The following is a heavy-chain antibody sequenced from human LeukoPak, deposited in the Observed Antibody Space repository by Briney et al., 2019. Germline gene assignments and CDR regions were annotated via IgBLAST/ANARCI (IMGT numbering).Heavy chain of an antibody. Sequence: SCKASGFTFSSYSMNWVRQAPGKGLEWVSGTSDRGDYTYYADSVKGRFTISRDNSKNTLYLQMNSLRAEDTALYFCAKKAQYNGNYPLDYWGQGTLVTVSS. CDR1: GFTFSSYS. J-gene: IGHJ4*02. CDR3: AKKAQYNGNYPLDY. CDR2: TSDRGDYT. V-gene: IGHV3-23*01. D-gene: IGHD1-26*01.